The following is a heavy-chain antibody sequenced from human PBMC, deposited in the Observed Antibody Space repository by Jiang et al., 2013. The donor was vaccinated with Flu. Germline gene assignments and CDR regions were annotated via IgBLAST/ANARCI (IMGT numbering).Heavy chain of an antibody. CDR1: GGTFSHYA. CDR3: ARGSQAADYYYGMDV. V-gene: IGHV1-69*01. J-gene: IGHJ6*01. CDR2: IIPIVGTA. Sequence: SGAEVKKPGSSVKVSCKASGGTFSHYAISWVRQAPGQGLEWMGGIIPIVGTAKYAQRFQGRLTISAHESTRTADIELSSLTSDDTAVYYCARGSQAADYYYGMDVWGPRDHSHRL. D-gene: IGHD6-13*01.